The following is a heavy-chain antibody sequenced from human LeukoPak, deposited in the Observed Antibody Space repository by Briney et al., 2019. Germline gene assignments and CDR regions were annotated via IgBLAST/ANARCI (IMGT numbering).Heavy chain of an antibody. CDR3: ARSGPEWYYGSGYAFDI. Sequence: PSETLSLTCAVSGYSISSGYYWGWIRPPPGKGLEWIGSIYHSGSTYYNPSLKSRVTISVDTSKSQFSLKLSSVTAADTAVYYCARSGPEWYYGSGYAFDIWGQGTMVTVSS. CDR1: GYSISSGYY. J-gene: IGHJ3*02. CDR2: IYHSGST. V-gene: IGHV4-38-2*01. D-gene: IGHD3-10*01.